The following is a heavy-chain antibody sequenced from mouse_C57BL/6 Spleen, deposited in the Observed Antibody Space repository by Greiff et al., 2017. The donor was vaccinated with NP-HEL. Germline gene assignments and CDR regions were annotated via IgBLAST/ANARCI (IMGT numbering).Heavy chain of an antibody. D-gene: IGHD1-1*01. J-gene: IGHJ4*01. Sequence: QVQLKESGAELVRPGASVTLSCKASGYTFTDYEMHWVKQTPVHGLEWIGAIDPETGGTAYNQKFKGKAILTADKSSSTAYMELRSLTSEDSAVYYCTGTTVHYAMDYWGQGTSVTVSS. CDR3: TGTTVHYAMDY. CDR1: GYTFTDYE. CDR2: IDPETGGT. V-gene: IGHV1-15*01.